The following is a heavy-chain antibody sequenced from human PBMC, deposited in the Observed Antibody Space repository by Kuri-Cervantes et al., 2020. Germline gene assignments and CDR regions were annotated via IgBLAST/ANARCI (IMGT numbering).Heavy chain of an antibody. CDR1: GFTFSSYS. J-gene: IGHJ4*02. D-gene: IGHD6-13*01. V-gene: IGHV3-21*01. CDR3: ARATYSSSSEGY. CDR2: ISSSSSYI. Sequence: ETLSLTCAASGFTFSSYSMNWVRQAPGKGLEWVSSISSSSSYIYYADSVKGRFTISRDNAKNSLYLQMNSLRAEDTAVYYCARATYSSSSEGYWGQGTLVTVSS.